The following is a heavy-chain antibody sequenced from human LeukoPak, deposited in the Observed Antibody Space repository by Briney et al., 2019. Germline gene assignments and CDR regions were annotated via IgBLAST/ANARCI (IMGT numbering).Heavy chain of an antibody. Sequence: PGGSLRLSCAASVFTFSSYAMSWVRRAPGKALEWVSAISGSGGSTYYADSVKGRFTISRDNSKNTLYLQMNSLRAEDTAVYYCAKGIAVAGLDAFDIWGQGTMVTVSS. CDR2: ISGSGGST. CDR3: AKGIAVAGLDAFDI. V-gene: IGHV3-23*01. J-gene: IGHJ3*02. CDR1: VFTFSSYA. D-gene: IGHD6-19*01.